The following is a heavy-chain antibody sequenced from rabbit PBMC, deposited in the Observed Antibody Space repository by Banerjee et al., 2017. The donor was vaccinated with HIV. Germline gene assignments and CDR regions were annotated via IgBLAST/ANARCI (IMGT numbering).Heavy chain of an antibody. D-gene: IGHD2-1*01. J-gene: IGHJ3*01. V-gene: IGHV1S7*01. CDR1: GIDFSLYY. Sequence: QLVEDGGDLVKPGASLTLTCKASGIDFSLYYMSWVRQAPGKGLEWIGYIDPIFGTTYYATWVDGRFTISSHNAQNTLWLQLNSLTAADTATYFCARGYDDYDARLDLRGPGTLVTVS. CDR2: IDPIFGTT. CDR3: ARGYDDYDARLDL.